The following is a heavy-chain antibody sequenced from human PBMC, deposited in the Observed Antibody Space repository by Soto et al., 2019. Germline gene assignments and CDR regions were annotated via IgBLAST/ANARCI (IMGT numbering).Heavy chain of an antibody. CDR2: IFYSGST. CDR3: ATGGGRFNYGMDV. V-gene: IGHV4-59*01. J-gene: IGHJ6*02. Sequence: SETLSLTCTVSGGSIRSYYWSWIRQPPGKRLEWIGYIFYSGSTNCNPSLKSRVTISVDTSKNQLSLKLNSVTAADTAVYYCATGGGRFNYGMDVWGQGTSVTVSS. CDR1: GGSIRSYY. D-gene: IGHD3-10*01.